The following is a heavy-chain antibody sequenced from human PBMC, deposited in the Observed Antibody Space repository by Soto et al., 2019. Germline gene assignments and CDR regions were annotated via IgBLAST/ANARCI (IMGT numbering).Heavy chain of an antibody. D-gene: IGHD3-3*01. Sequence: SAALSLTCAVYGGSFSGYYWGWLREPPGKGLEWTGVINTSGSTNYNPSINSRVTMSVDTAKTQFTLKLRSVTAAGTAAFYSARGLHYDFLSGYYSDTGSLYYYYGMEVWGQETTVPVSS. J-gene: IGHJ6*02. CDR3: ARGLHYDFLSGYYSDTGSLYYYYGMEV. V-gene: IGHV4-34*01. CDR2: INTSGST. CDR1: GGSFSGYY.